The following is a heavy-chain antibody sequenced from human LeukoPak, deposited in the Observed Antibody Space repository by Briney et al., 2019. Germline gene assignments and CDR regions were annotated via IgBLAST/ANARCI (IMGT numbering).Heavy chain of an antibody. J-gene: IGHJ4*02. CDR2: MNPNSGNT. CDR3: ARVPRYCSSTSCYELGHFDY. CDR1: GYTFTSYD. D-gene: IGHD2-2*01. Sequence: ASVKVSCKASGYTFTSYDINWVRQATGQGLEWMGWMNPNSGNTGYAQKFQGRVTMTRNTSISTAYMELGSLRSEDTAVYYCARVPRYCSSTSCYELGHFDYWGQGTLVTVSS. V-gene: IGHV1-8*01.